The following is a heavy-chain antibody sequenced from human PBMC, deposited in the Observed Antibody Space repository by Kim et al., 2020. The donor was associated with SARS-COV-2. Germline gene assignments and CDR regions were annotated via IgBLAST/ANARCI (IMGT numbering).Heavy chain of an antibody. J-gene: IGHJ6*02. Sequence: YQPSLKSRVTISGDTSRNQCSLKLSSVTAADTAVYYCARAPGDGLYGMDVWGQGTTVTVSS. V-gene: IGHV4-59*01. CDR3: ARAPGDGLYGMDV. D-gene: IGHD7-27*01.